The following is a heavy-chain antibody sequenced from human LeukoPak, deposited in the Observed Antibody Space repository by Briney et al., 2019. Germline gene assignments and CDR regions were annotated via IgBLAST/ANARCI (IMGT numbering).Heavy chain of an antibody. J-gene: IGHJ4*02. V-gene: IGHV4-39*01. CDR2: IFYSGTT. Sequence: SETLSLTCAVSGGSISSSDYYWGWIRQPPGKGLEWIGRIFYSGTTYYNPSLKSRVTMSVDTSKNQFSLKLSSVTAADTAVYYCARLSGSSTSDLDSWGQGTLVTVSS. CDR3: ARLSGSSTSDLDS. CDR1: GGSISSSDYY. D-gene: IGHD1-26*01.